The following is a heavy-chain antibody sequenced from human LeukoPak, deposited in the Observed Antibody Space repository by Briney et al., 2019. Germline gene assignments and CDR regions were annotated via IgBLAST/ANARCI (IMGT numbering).Heavy chain of an antibody. V-gene: IGHV5-51*01. CDR3: ARCYYDSSGYYRLDY. J-gene: IGHJ4*02. Sequence: GESLKISCKGSGYSFTSYWIGWVRQMPGKGLEWMGIIYPGDSDTRYSPPFQGQVTISADKSISTAYLQWSSLKASDTAMYYCARCYYDSSGYYRLDYWGQGTLVTVSS. CDR1: GYSFTSYW. D-gene: IGHD3-22*01. CDR2: IYPGDSDT.